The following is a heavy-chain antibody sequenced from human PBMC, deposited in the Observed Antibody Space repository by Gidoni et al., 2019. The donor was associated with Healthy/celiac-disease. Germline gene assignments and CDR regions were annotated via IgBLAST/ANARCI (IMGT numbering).Heavy chain of an antibody. CDR2: IYSGCST. D-gene: IGHD6-13*01. J-gene: IGHJ5*02. CDR1: GFTVSSNY. V-gene: IGHV3-53*01. CDR3: ARVHPAAGPHWLPEGFDP. Sequence: EVQLVESGGGLIEPGGSLRLSCAASGFTVSSNYMSWVRQAPGKGLEGVSVIYSGCSTYYADSVKGRFTSSRDNSKNTLYLQMNSLRAEDTAVYYCARVHPAAGPHWLPEGFDPWGQGTLVTVSS.